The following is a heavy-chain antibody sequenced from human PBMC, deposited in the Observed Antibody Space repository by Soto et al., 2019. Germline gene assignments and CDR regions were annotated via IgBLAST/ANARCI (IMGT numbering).Heavy chain of an antibody. V-gene: IGHV1-24*01. CDR2: FDPEDGET. CDR1: GYTLTELS. Sequence: QVQLVQSGAEVKKPGASVKVSCKVSGYTLTELSMHWVRQAPGKGLEWMGGFDPEDGETIYAQKFQGRVTMTEDTSTDTAYMELSSLRSEDTAVYYCATDKIAVAGRAYYFDYWGQGTLVTVSS. D-gene: IGHD6-19*01. J-gene: IGHJ4*02. CDR3: ATDKIAVAGRAYYFDY.